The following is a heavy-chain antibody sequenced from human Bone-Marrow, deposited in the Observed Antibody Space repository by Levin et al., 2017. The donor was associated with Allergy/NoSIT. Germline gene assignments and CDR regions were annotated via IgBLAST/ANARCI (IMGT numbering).Heavy chain of an antibody. CDR2: ISSSTTHI. CDR3: ARGTFGIPYGDYAAY. Sequence: PGGSLRLSCEASGLTFSGRSLYWVRRAPGKGLEWVSSISSSTTHIFYADSVKGRFTISRDNAQNSLYLQMNSLRAEDTAVYYCARGTFGIPYGDYAAYWGQGTLVTVSS. J-gene: IGHJ4*02. V-gene: IGHV3-21*01. CDR1: GLTFSGRS. D-gene: IGHD4-17*01.